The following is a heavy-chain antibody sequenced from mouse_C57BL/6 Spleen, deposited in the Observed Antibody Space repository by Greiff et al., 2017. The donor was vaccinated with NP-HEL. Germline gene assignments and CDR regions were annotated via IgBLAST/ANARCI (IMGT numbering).Heavy chain of an antibody. Sequence: QVQLQQSGPELVKPGASVKISCKASGYTFTDYYINWVKQRPGQGLEWIGWIFPGSGSTYYNEKFKGKATLTVDKSYSTAYMLLSSLTSEDSAVYFCARVTSYYAMDYWGQGTSVTVSS. J-gene: IGHJ4*01. CDR2: IFPGSGST. CDR3: ARVTSYYAMDY. V-gene: IGHV1-75*01. D-gene: IGHD2-13*01. CDR1: GYTFTDYY.